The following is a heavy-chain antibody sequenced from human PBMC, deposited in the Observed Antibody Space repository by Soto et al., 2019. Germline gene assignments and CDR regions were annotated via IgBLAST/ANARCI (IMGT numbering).Heavy chain of an antibody. V-gene: IGHV4-39*07. CDR1: GGSISSSSYY. CDR2: IYYSGST. J-gene: IGHJ3*02. CDR3: ARKDIVVVPAADHDAFDI. Sequence: PSETLSLTCTVSGGSISSSSYYWGWIRQPPGKGLEWIGSIYYSGSTYYNPSLKSRVTISVDTSKNQFSLKLSSVTAADTAVYYCARKDIVVVPAADHDAFDIWGQGTMVTVSS. D-gene: IGHD2-2*01.